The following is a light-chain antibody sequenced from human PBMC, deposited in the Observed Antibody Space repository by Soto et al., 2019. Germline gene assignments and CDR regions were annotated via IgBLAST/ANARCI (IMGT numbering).Light chain of an antibody. CDR1: QSINSK. CDR3: QKYNSAPPIT. Sequence: EIVMTQSPATLSVSPGEIATLSCRASQSINSKLAWYQQKPGQAPRLLIYGASIRATGIPARFSGSGSGTEFTLTISSLQSEDLATYYCQKYNSAPPITFGQGTRLEFK. CDR2: GAS. V-gene: IGKV3-15*01. J-gene: IGKJ5*01.